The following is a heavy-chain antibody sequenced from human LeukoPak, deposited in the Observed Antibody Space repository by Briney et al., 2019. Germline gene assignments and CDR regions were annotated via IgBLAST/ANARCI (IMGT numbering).Heavy chain of an antibody. V-gene: IGHV1-24*01. D-gene: IGHD3-22*01. CDR1: GYTLTELS. J-gene: IGHJ4*02. CDR3: ATGEGGSGYYLPFDY. Sequence: ASVKVSCKVSGYTLTELSMHWVRQAPGKGLEWMGGFDPEDGETIYAQKFQGRVTMTEDTATDTAYMERISLRSEDTAVYYCATGEGGSGYYLPFDYWGQGALVTVFS. CDR2: FDPEDGET.